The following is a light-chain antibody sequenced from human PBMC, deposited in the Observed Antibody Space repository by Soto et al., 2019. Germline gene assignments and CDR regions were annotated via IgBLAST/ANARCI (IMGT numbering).Light chain of an antibody. CDR2: AAS. CDR1: QSFRGL. Sequence: EVVLTQSPVTLSLSPGERATLSFRAGQSFRGLLAWYQQKPGQAPRLLIYAASTRATGIPARFSGSGSGTDFTLTISSLQSEDFAVYYCQRYNNWPSFGPGTKVDIK. V-gene: IGKV3-15*01. J-gene: IGKJ3*01. CDR3: QRYNNWPS.